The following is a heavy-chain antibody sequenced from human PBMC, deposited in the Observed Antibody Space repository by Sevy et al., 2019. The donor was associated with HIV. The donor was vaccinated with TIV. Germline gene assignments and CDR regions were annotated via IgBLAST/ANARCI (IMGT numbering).Heavy chain of an antibody. Sequence: ASVKVSCEISGYTLREFPIHWVRQAPEKGLEWMGGFDENGEALYAQKFQGRVTLTEDTSIDTAYMELSSLRSEDSAMYYCATDIIVGRAYWGQGTRVTVSS. CDR2: FDENGEA. J-gene: IGHJ4*02. V-gene: IGHV1-24*01. D-gene: IGHD3-10*01. CDR3: ATDIIVGRAY. CDR1: GYTLREFP.